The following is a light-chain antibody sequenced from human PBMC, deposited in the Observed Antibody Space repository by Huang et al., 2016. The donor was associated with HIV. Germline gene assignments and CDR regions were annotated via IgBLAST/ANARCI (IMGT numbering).Light chain of an antibody. Sequence: EIVLTQSPATLSLSPGERATLSCRASQSVSSYLAWYQQKPGKAPRLLIYDASNRATGIPARFRGSGSGTDFTLTISSLEPEDFAVYYCQQRSNWRTFGQGTRLEMK. J-gene: IGKJ5*01. CDR1: QSVSSY. V-gene: IGKV3-11*01. CDR3: QQRSNWRT. CDR2: DAS.